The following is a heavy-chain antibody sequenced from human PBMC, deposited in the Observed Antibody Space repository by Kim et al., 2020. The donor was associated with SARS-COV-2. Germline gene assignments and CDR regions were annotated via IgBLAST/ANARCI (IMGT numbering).Heavy chain of an antibody. CDR1: GFTFSSYE. J-gene: IGHJ6*02. D-gene: IGHD1-20*01. CDR3: ARDRKITGTPHWYFYYGMDV. CDR2: ISSSGSTI. Sequence: GGSLRLSCAASGFTFSSYEMNWVRQAPGKGLEWVSYISSSGSTIYYADSVKGRFTISRDNAKNSLYLQMNSLRAEDTAVYYCARDRKITGTPHWYFYYGMDVWGQGTTVTVSS. V-gene: IGHV3-48*03.